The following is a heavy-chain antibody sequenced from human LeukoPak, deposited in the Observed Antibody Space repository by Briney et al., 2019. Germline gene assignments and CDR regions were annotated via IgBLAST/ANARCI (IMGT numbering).Heavy chain of an antibody. Sequence: GESLKISCKGSGYSFTRNWIGWVRQMPGKGLEWMGIIYPGDSDTRYSPSFQGQVTISADKSINTAYLQWSSLKASDTAMYYCARVAVTTVLYYYYYYYMDVWGKGTTVTVSS. J-gene: IGHJ6*03. CDR1: GYSFTRNW. V-gene: IGHV5-51*01. D-gene: IGHD4-17*01. CDR3: ARVAVTTVLYYYYYYYMDV. CDR2: IYPGDSDT.